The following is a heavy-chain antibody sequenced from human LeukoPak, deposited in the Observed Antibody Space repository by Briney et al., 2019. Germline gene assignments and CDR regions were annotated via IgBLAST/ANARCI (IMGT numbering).Heavy chain of an antibody. V-gene: IGHV4-4*02. CDR1: GGSISSSNW. CDR2: IYHSGST. Sequence: PSETLSLTCAVSGGSISSSNWWSWVRQPPGKGLEWIGEIYHSGSTTYNPSLKSRVTISVDKSKNQLSLKLSSVTAADTAVYYCARDNQPNGDYGYFDHWGQGTLVTVSS. D-gene: IGHD4-17*01. J-gene: IGHJ4*02. CDR3: ARDNQPNGDYGYFDH.